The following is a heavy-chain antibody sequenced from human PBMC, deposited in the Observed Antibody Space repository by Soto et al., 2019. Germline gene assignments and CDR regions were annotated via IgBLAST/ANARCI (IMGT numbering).Heavy chain of an antibody. CDR3: ARDPRRAYSNYDGMDV. Sequence: SVKVSCKASGGTFSSYAISWVRQAPGQGLEWMGGIIPIFGTANYAQKFQGRVTITADESTSTAYMELSSLRSEDTAVYYCARDPRRAYSNYDGMDVWGQGTTVNGSS. D-gene: IGHD4-4*01. J-gene: IGHJ6*02. CDR1: GGTFSSYA. V-gene: IGHV1-69*13. CDR2: IIPIFGTA.